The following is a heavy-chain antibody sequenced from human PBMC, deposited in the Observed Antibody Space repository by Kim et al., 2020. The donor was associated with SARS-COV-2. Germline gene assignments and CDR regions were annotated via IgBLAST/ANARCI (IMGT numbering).Heavy chain of an antibody. V-gene: IGHV7-4-1*02. Sequence: ASVKVSCKASGYTFTSYAMNWVRQAPGQRLEWMGWINTNTSNPTYAQGCTGRIIFSLATSVNTEYLQISSLKAADNAVYYCARSGYSSVWYYYYYYMVVW. CDR2: INTNTSNP. D-gene: IGHD6-19*01. CDR3: ARSGYSSVWYYYYYYMVV. CDR1: GYTFTSYA. J-gene: IGHJ6*03.